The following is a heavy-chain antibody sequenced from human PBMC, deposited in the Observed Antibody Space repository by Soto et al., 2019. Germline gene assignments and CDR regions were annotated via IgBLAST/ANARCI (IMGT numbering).Heavy chain of an antibody. Sequence: QVQLVESGGGVVQPGRSLRLSCAASGFTFSNYIMHWVRQAPGKGLEGVAIILHDGNNNNYADSVKGRFTISRDNSKNTLYLQMNSLRTEDTAIYYCASDDEGGSYCDLGYWGQGTLVTVSS. CDR3: ASDDEGGSYCDLGY. V-gene: IGHV3-30-3*01. D-gene: IGHD3-10*01. CDR2: ILHDGNNN. CDR1: GFTFSNYI. J-gene: IGHJ4*02.